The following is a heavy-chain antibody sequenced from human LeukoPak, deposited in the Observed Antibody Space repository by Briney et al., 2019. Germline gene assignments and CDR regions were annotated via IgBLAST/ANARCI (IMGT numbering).Heavy chain of an antibody. CDR1: GYTFTSYY. CDR3: ARAMITFGGVIVIGAFDI. V-gene: IGHV1-46*01. D-gene: IGHD3-16*02. CDR2: INPSGGST. Sequence: ASVKVSCKASGYTFTSYYMHWVRQAPGQGLEWMGIINPSGGSTSYAQKFQGRVTMTRDTSTSTVHMELSSLRSEDTAVYYCARAMITFGGVIVIGAFDIWGQGTMVTVSS. J-gene: IGHJ3*02.